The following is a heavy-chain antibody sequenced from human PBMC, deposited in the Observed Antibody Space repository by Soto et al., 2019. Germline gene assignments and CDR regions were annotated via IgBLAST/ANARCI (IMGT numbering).Heavy chain of an antibody. CDR1: GGTFSSYA. CDR2: IIPIFGTA. J-gene: IGHJ5*02. V-gene: IGHV1-69*13. CDR3: ASESGQQLVFTWFDP. Sequence: ASVKVSCKASGGTFSSYAISWVRQAPGQGLEWMGGIIPIFGTANYAQKFQGRVTITADESTSTAYMELSSLRSEDTAVYYCASESGQQLVFTWFDPWGQGTLVTVSS. D-gene: IGHD6-13*01.